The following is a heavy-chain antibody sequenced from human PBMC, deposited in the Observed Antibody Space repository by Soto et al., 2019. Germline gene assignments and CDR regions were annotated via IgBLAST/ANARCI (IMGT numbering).Heavy chain of an antibody. CDR1: GFSFSDYY. CDR3: AREGSSSGPDYEY. J-gene: IGHJ4*02. D-gene: IGHD3-22*01. V-gene: IGHV3-72*01. CDR2: TRNKASSYTT. Sequence: EVQLVESGGGLVQPGESLRLSCAASGFSFSDYYINWVRQAPGKGLEWVGRTRNKASSYTTDYAAFVKGRFTISRDDSKNLIYLQMNSLKTEDTAVYYCAREGSSSGPDYEYWGQGTLVTVSS.